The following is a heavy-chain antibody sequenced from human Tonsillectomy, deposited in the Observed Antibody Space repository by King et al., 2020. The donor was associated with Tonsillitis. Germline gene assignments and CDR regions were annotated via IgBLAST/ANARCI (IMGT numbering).Heavy chain of an antibody. CDR1: GFTFSSYW. Sequence: VQLVESGGGLVQPGGSLRLSCAASGFTFSSYWMSWVRQAPGKGLEWVANIKQDGREKYYVDSVKGRFTISRDNAKNSLYLQLNSLRAEDTAVYYCARARGSYSLDYWGQGTLVTVSS. CDR2: IKQDGREK. V-gene: IGHV3-7*01. CDR3: ARARGSYSLDY. D-gene: IGHD1-26*01. J-gene: IGHJ4*02.